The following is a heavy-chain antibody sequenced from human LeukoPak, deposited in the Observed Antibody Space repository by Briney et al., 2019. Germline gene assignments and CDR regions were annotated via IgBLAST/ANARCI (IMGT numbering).Heavy chain of an antibody. D-gene: IGHD3-22*01. V-gene: IGHV3-23*01. Sequence: HLGGSLRLSCAASGFTFSNYAMSWVRQAPGKGLEWVSTLGGRGVLTYYADSVRGRYTVSRDNSKNTLYLQMNSLRAEDTAVYYCARRDVSGYYALDSWGQGFLVTASS. J-gene: IGHJ4*02. CDR3: ARRDVSGYYALDS. CDR2: LGGRGVLT. CDR1: GFTFSNYA.